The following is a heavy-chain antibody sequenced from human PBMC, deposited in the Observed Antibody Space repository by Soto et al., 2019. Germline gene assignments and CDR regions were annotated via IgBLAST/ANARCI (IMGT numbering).Heavy chain of an antibody. CDR1: GGSISSYY. Sequence: SETLSLTCTVSGGSISSYYWSWIRQPPGKGLEWIGYIYYSGSTNYNPSLKSRVTISVDTSKNQFSLRLSSVTAADTAVYYCASYRYSSSSGYYYYYMDVWGKGTTVTVSS. J-gene: IGHJ6*03. V-gene: IGHV4-59*01. CDR3: ASYRYSSSSGYYYYYMDV. CDR2: IYYSGST. D-gene: IGHD6-6*01.